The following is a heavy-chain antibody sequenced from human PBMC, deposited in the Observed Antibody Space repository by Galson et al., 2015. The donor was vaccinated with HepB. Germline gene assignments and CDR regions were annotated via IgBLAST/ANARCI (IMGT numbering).Heavy chain of an antibody. CDR1: GGSFSGYY. CDR2: INPRGST. V-gene: IGHV4-34*01. J-gene: IGHJ6*03. Sequence: SETLSLTCAVYGGSFSGYYWSRIRQPPGKGLQWIGEINPRGSTNYNPSLKSQVTISVDTSKNQFSLKLSSVTAADTAVHYCARCRALRTDYDFWSGYYRSYYYMDVWGKGTTVTVSS. D-gene: IGHD3-3*01. CDR3: ARCRALRTDYDFWSGYYRSYYYMDV.